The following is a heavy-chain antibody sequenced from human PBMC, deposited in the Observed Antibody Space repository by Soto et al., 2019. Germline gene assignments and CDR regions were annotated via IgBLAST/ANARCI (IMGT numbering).Heavy chain of an antibody. CDR1: GYTFSSYG. CDR2: ISAYNGNT. J-gene: IGHJ4*02. D-gene: IGHD6-13*01. CDR3: ARDYGSSPEY. V-gene: IGHV1-18*01. Sequence: ASVKVSCKASGYTFSSYGITWVRQAPGQGLEWMGWISAYNGNTHYAQNLQGRVTMTTDTSTSTAYMEVRSLTSDDTAVYYCARDYGSSPEYWGQGTLVTVSS.